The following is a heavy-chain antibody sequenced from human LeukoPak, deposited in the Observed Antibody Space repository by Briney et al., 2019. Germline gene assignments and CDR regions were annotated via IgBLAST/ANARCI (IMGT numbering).Heavy chain of an antibody. V-gene: IGHV3-23*01. CDR2: ISGSGGST. D-gene: IGHD3-22*01. Sequence: PGGSLRLSCAASGFTFSSYAMSWVRQAPGKGLEWVSAISGSGGSTYYADSVKGRFTISRDNSKNTLYLQMNSLRAEDTAVYYCAKDIIAVIVVPRGAFDIWGQGTMVTVSS. CDR3: AKDIIAVIVVPRGAFDI. J-gene: IGHJ3*02. CDR1: GFTFSSYA.